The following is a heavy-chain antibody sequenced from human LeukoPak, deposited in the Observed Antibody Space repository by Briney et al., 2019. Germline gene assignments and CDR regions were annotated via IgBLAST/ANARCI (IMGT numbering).Heavy chain of an antibody. CDR2: ISSSTSYI. J-gene: IGHJ4*02. CDR1: GFIFSTYS. D-gene: IGHD1-26*01. CDR3: ARENSGSYYQFDC. Sequence: GGSLRLSCVASGFIFSTYSMNWVRQAPGKGLEWVSSISSSTSYIYYADSVKGRFTISRDNAKNSLYLQMNGLRPEDTAVYYCARENSGSYYQFDCWGQGTLVTVSS. V-gene: IGHV3-21*01.